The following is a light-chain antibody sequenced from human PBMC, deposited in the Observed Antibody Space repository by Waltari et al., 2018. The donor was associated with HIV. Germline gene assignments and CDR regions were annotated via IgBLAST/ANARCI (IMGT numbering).Light chain of an antibody. V-gene: IGKV3-15*01. CDR1: QTVINN. J-gene: IGKJ1*01. Sequence: ETVMTQSPATMSVSPGGRATLSCRASQTVINNLAWYQQKPGQAPSLLIYDASTRATGIPARFSGSGSGTEFTLTISNLQSEDFAFYFCQQYNDWPRTFGQGTKVEFK. CDR2: DAS. CDR3: QQYNDWPRT.